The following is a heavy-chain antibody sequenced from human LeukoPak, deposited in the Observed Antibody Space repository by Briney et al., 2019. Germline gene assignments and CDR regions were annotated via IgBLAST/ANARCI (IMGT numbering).Heavy chain of an antibody. CDR3: ARAMIGGGAFDI. Sequence: ASVKVSCKASGYTFTSYDIDWVPQATGQGLEWMGWMNPNSGNTGYAQKFQGRVTMTRNTSISTAYMELSSLRSEDTAVYYCARAMIGGGAFDIWGQGTMVTVSS. CDR1: GYTFTSYD. CDR2: MNPNSGNT. J-gene: IGHJ3*02. V-gene: IGHV1-8*01. D-gene: IGHD3-22*01.